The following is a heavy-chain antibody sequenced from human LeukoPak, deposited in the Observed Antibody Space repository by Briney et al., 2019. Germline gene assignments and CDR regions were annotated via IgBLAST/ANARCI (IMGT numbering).Heavy chain of an antibody. Sequence: ASVKVSCKASGYTFTSYDINWVRQATGQGLEWMGWMNPNSGNTGYAQKFQGRVTITRNTSISTAYMELSSLRSEDTAVYCCARGLQYHKDFDYWGQGTLVTVSS. CDR1: GYTFTSYD. J-gene: IGHJ4*02. V-gene: IGHV1-8*03. D-gene: IGHD2-15*01. CDR3: ARGLQYHKDFDY. CDR2: MNPNSGNT.